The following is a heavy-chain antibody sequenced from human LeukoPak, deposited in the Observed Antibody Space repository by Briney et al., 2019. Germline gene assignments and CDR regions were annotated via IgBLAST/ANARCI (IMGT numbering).Heavy chain of an antibody. CDR1: GGSISSSSYY. Sequence: SETLSLTCTVSGGSISSSSYYWGWIRQPPGKGLEWIGSIYYSGSTYYNPSLKSRVTISVDTSKNQFSLKLSSVTAADTAVYYCARAVVAAAATNFDYWGQGTLVTVSS. J-gene: IGHJ4*02. D-gene: IGHD6-13*01. CDR3: ARAVVAAAATNFDY. V-gene: IGHV4-39*01. CDR2: IYYSGST.